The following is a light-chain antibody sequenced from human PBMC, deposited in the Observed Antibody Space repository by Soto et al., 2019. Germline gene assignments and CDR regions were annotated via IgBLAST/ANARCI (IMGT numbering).Light chain of an antibody. J-gene: IGKJ1*01. CDR2: RAS. CDR3: QLYNTYSGT. Sequence: DIQMTQSPSTLSASVGDTVTITCRASQSISSWLAWYQQKPGKAPKLLIYRASTLQSVVPSRFSASGSGTEFILTISSLQPDDFASYYCQLYNTYSGTFGQRTKVEIK. CDR1: QSISSW. V-gene: IGKV1-5*03.